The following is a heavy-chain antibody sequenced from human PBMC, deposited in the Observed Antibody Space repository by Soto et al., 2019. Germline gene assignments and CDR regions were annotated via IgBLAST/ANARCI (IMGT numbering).Heavy chain of an antibody. Sequence: ASVKVSCKASGYTFTGYYMHWVRQAPGQGLEWMGWINPNSGGTNYAQKFQGRVTMTRDTSISTAYMELSRLRSDDTAVYYCARLGSARYQLLYKGELAIDYWGQGTLVTVSS. V-gene: IGHV1-2*02. CDR2: INPNSGGT. CDR1: GYTFTGYY. J-gene: IGHJ4*02. D-gene: IGHD2-2*02. CDR3: ARLGSARYQLLYKGELAIDY.